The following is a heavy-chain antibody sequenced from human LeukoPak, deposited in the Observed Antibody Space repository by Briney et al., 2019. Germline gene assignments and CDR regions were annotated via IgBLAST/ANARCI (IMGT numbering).Heavy chain of an antibody. Sequence: GGSLRLSCAASGFTFSSYAMHWVRQAPGKGLEWVAVISYDGSNKYYADSVKGRFTISRDNSKNTLYLQMNSPRAEDTAVYYCARDSGYNSPIDYWGQGTLVTVSS. CDR2: ISYDGSNK. D-gene: IGHD5-12*01. V-gene: IGHV3-30*04. J-gene: IGHJ4*02. CDR1: GFTFSSYA. CDR3: ARDSGYNSPIDY.